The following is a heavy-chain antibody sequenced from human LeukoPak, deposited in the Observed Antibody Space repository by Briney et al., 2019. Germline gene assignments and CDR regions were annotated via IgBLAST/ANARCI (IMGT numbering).Heavy chain of an antibody. D-gene: IGHD3-10*01. CDR1: GCTFSRYV. V-gene: IGHV1-69*13. J-gene: IGHJ4*02. CDR3: ARPAYYYGSGSYHFDY. Sequence: ASVKVSCKASGCTFSRYVIRWVRQAPGQGLEWMGGIIPIFGTANYAQNFQGRVTITADESTSTAYRELSSPRSEHTAVYYCARPAYYYGSGSYHFDYWGQGTLVTVSP. CDR2: IIPIFGTA.